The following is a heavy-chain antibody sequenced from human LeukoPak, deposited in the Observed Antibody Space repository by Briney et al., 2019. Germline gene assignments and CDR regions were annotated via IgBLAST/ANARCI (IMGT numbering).Heavy chain of an antibody. CDR2: IYYSGST. J-gene: IGHJ6*02. CDR3: ARDPLYGSGSLGYYYGMDV. D-gene: IGHD3-10*01. V-gene: IGHV4-59*01. CDR1: GGSISSYY. Sequence: PSETLSLTCTVSGGSISSYYWSWIRQPPGKGLEWIGYIYYSGSTNYNPSLKSRVTISVDTSKNQFSLKLSSVTAADTAVYYCARDPLYGSGSLGYYYGMDVWGQGTTVTVSS.